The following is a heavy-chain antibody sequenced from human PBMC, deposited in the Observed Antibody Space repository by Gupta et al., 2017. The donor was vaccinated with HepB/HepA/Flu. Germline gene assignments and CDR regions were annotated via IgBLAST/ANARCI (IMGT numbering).Heavy chain of an antibody. V-gene: IGHV3-23*01. CDR3: AKLTTWDDYYYYHMDV. D-gene: IGHD4-4*01. J-gene: IGHJ6*03. CDR2: ISGSGGST. CDR1: EITFDNYA. Sequence: EVQLLESGGGLVQPGGSLRLSCAASEITFDNYAMSWVRQAPGKGLEWVSGISGSGGSTYYADSVKGRFTISRDNSKNTLYLKMNSLRDEDKAIYYCAKLTTWDDYYYYHMDVWGKGTTVTVSS.